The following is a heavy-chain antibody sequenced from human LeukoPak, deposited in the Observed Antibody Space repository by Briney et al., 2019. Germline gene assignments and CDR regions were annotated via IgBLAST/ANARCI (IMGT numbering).Heavy chain of an antibody. Sequence: SVKVSCKASGGTFSSYAISWVRQAPGQGLEWMGGIIPIFGTANYAQKFQGRVTITADESTSTAYMELSSLRSEDTAVYYCARGASSGWRGTPDPCFGYWGQGTLVTVSS. CDR1: GGTFSSYA. D-gene: IGHD6-19*01. CDR3: ARGASSGWRGTPDPCFGY. J-gene: IGHJ4*02. CDR2: IIPIFGTA. V-gene: IGHV1-69*13.